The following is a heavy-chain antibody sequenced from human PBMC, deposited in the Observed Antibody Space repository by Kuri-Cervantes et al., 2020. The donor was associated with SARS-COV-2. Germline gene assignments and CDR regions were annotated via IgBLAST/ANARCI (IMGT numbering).Heavy chain of an antibody. CDR2: INHSGST. V-gene: IGHV4-34*01. J-gene: IGHJ4*02. CDR1: GGSFSGYY. Sequence: ESLKISCAVYGGSFSGYYWSWIRQPPGKGLEWIGEINHSGSTNYNPSLKSRVTISVDTSKNQFSLKLSSVTAANTAVYYCARGPGNWGGFDYWGQGTLVTVSS. D-gene: IGHD7-27*01. CDR3: ARGPGNWGGFDY.